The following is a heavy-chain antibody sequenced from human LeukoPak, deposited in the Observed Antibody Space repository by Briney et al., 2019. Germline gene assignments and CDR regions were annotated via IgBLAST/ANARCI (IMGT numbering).Heavy chain of an antibody. CDR3: AKDVFMGIAAAHYYYYGMDV. CDR2: ISYDGSNK. V-gene: IGHV3-30*18. CDR1: GFTFSSYG. Sequence: GGSLRLSCAASGFTFSSYGMHWVRQAPGKGLEWVAVISYDGSNKYYADSVKGRFTISRDNSKNTLYLQMNSLRAEDTAVYYCAKDVFMGIAAAHYYYYGMDVWGQGTTVTVSS. J-gene: IGHJ6*02. D-gene: IGHD6-13*01.